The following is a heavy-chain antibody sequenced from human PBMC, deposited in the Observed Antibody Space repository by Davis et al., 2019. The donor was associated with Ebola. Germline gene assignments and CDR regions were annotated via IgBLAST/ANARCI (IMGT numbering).Heavy chain of an antibody. CDR2: IKQDGSEK. D-gene: IGHD2/OR15-2a*01. J-gene: IGHJ4*02. CDR1: GGSLSSGVYY. V-gene: IGHV3-7*01. CDR3: ARVFGFQIDF. Sequence: PSETLSLTCTVSGGSLSSGVYYWSWVRQAPGKGLEWLANIKQDGSEKYYVDSVKGRFTISRDNAKNTLYLQMNSLRAEDTAVYYCARVFGFQIDFWGQGTLVSVSS.